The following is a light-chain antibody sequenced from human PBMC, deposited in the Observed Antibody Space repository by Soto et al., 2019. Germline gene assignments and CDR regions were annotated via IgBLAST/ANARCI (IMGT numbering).Light chain of an antibody. CDR1: SNIGSRS. V-gene: IGLV1-44*01. CDR2: STD. J-gene: IGLJ3*02. CDR3: ATWEDSLNGWV. Sequence: QSVLTQPPSASATPGQRVTMSCSGSNIGSRSVYWYQHLPGTAPQLLIYSTDLRPSGVPDRFSGSKSGTSASLAISGLQSDDEDNYYCATWEDSLNGWVFGGGTKLTVL.